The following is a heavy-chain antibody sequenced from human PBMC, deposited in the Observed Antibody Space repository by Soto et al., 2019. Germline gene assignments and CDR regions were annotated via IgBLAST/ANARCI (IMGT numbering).Heavy chain of an antibody. CDR1: GGSISNAAYS. CDR2: IYPSGMP. D-gene: IGHD5-18*01. J-gene: IGHJ4*02. V-gene: IGHV4-30-2*01. Sequence: SETLSLTCTVSGGSISNAAYSWSWIRQPPGKGLEWIGYIYPSGMPFYNPSLRSRGTISIDRSNDQFSLHLKSVTAADTAVYYCARERGGYGLFDSWGQGTLVTVSS. CDR3: ARERGGYGLFDS.